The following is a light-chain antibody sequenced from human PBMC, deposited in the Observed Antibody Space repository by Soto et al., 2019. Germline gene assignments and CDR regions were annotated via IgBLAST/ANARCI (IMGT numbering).Light chain of an antibody. Sequence: QSALTQPRSGSGSPGQSVTISCTGTSSDVGGYNYVSWYQQHPGTVPKLMIYDVSNRPSGVPDRFSGSKSGNTASLTISGLQAEDEADYYCCSYAGGHTSLLFGGGTKLTVL. CDR3: CSYAGGHTSLL. CDR2: DVS. CDR1: SSDVGGYNY. V-gene: IGLV2-11*01. J-gene: IGLJ2*01.